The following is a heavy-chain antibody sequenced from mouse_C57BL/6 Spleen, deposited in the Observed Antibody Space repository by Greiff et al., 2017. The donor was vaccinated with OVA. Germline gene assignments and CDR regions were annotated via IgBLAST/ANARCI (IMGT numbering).Heavy chain of an antibody. D-gene: IGHD2-5*01. Sequence: VQLQQSGPGLVQPSQSLSITCTVSGFSLTSYGVHWVRQSPGKGLEWLGVIWSGGSTDYNAAFISRLSISKDNSKSQVFFKMNSLQADDTAIYYCATSAYYSNVWGFAYWGQGTLVTVSA. CDR3: ATSAYYSNVWGFAY. CDR2: IWSGGST. J-gene: IGHJ3*01. CDR1: GFSLTSYG. V-gene: IGHV2-2*01.